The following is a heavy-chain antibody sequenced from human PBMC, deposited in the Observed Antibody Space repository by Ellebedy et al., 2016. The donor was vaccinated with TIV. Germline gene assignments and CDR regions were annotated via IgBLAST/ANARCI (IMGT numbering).Heavy chain of an antibody. Sequence: SVKVSCXASGGTFSSYAISWVRQAPGQGLEWMGWISAYNGNTNYAQKLQGRVTITADESTSTAYMELSSLRSEDTAVYYCADLDGYNNRAGNYWGQGTLVTVSS. J-gene: IGHJ4*02. CDR1: GGTFSSYA. D-gene: IGHD5-24*01. CDR3: ADLDGYNNRAGNY. CDR2: ISAYNGNT. V-gene: IGHV1-69*13.